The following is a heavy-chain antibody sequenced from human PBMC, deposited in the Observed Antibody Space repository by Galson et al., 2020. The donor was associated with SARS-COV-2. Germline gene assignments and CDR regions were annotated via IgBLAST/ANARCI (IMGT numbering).Heavy chain of an antibody. D-gene: IGHD5-12*01. V-gene: IGHV3-21*01. CDR2: ISSGSGYI. J-gene: IGHJ4*02. CDR1: GFTFSHYT. Sequence: GESLKISCAASGFTFSHYTMNWVRQAPGKGLEWVSSISSGSGYIFYADSVRGRFTISRDNTKNSLYLQMNSLRAEDTAVYYCARTNIVSTITVDYFDYWGQGALVTVSS. CDR3: ARTNIVSTITVDYFDY.